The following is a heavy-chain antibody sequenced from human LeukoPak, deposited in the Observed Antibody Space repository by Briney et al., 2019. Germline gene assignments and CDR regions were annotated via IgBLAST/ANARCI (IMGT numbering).Heavy chain of an antibody. J-gene: IGHJ4*02. Sequence: PGRSLRLSCAASGFTFSSYAMHWVRQAPGKGLEWVAVISYDGSNKYYADSVKGRFTISRDNAKNSLHLQMNSLRDEDTAVYYCARHLSTFLDYWGQGTLVTVSS. V-gene: IGHV3-30*04. CDR3: ARHLSTFLDY. CDR2: ISYDGSNK. D-gene: IGHD2/OR15-2a*01. CDR1: GFTFSSYA.